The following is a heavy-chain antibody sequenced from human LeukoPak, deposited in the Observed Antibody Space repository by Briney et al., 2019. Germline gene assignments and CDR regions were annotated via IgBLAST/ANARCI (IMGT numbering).Heavy chain of an antibody. V-gene: IGHV3-49*04. CDR3: TRSGAMDLGYDY. CDR1: GFTFGDYA. D-gene: IGHD5-18*01. CDR2: IRSKAYGGTT. Sequence: GGSLRLSCTASGFTFGDYAMGWVRQAPGKGLEWVGFIRSKAYGGTTEYAASVKGRFTISRDDSKSIAYLQMNSLKTEDTAVYYCTRSGAMDLGYDYWGQGTLVTVSS. J-gene: IGHJ4*02.